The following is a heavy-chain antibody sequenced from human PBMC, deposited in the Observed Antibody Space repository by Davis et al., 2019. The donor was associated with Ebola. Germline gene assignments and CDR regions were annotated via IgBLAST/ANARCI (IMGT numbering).Heavy chain of an antibody. Sequence: GESLKISCKGSGYSFPLYWIGWVRQLPGKGLEWMGIIFPADSDTKYSPSFQGQVTISADNSIRTAYLQWSSLKASDTAMYYCAIFPGDLSFDYWGQGTLVTVSS. CDR3: AIFPGDLSFDY. D-gene: IGHD7-27*01. J-gene: IGHJ4*02. CDR1: GYSFPLYW. V-gene: IGHV5-51*01. CDR2: IFPADSDT.